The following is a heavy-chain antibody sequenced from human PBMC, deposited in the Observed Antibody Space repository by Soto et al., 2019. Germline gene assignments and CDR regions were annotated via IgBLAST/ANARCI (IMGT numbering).Heavy chain of an antibody. CDR1: GFTFSTYS. Sequence: EVQLVESGGDLVQPGGSLRLSCAASGFTFSTYSMNWVRLAPGKGLEWISYISSGSTTIYYADSVRGRFTISRDHAKNSLYLQMNRPRAEDTAVYYCAREPYCSGGSCYSFSREYYYYMDVWGKGTTVTVSS. V-gene: IGHV3-48*01. CDR2: ISSGSTTI. CDR3: AREPYCSGGSCYSFSREYYYYMDV. D-gene: IGHD2-15*01. J-gene: IGHJ6*03.